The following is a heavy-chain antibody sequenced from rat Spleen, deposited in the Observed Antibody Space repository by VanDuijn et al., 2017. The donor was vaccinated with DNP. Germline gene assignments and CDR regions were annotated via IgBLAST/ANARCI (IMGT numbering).Heavy chain of an antibody. D-gene: IGHD1-2*01. CDR1: GFSLTSYH. CDR2: ISSGENT. V-gene: IGHV2S12*01. J-gene: IGHJ3*01. Sequence: QVQLKESGPGLVQPSQTLSLTCTVSGFSLTSYHVHWVRQPPGKGLEWIAAISSGENTYYNPGLKPRLSISRDTSKSQVFLKMNSLQTEDTATYYCARSPESSYIYFPWAYWGQGTLVTVSS. CDR3: ARSPESSYIYFPWAY.